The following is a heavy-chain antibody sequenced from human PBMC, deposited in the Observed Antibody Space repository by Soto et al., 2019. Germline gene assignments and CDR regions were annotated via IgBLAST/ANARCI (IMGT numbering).Heavy chain of an antibody. Sequence: SVKVSCKASGGTFSSYAISWVRQAPGQGLEWMGGIIPIFGTANYAQKFQGRVTITADKSTSTAYMELSSLRSEDTAVYYCARALAYCGGDCYSPNYGMDVWGQGTTVTVSS. CDR1: GGTFSSYA. CDR2: IIPIFGTA. CDR3: ARALAYCGGDCYSPNYGMDV. J-gene: IGHJ6*02. D-gene: IGHD2-21*02. V-gene: IGHV1-69*06.